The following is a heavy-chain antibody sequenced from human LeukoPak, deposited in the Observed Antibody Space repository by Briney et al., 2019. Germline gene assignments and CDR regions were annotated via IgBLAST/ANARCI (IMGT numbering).Heavy chain of an antibody. V-gene: IGHV3-48*03. CDR1: GFTFSSHE. J-gene: IGHJ4*02. Sequence: PGGSLRLSCAASGFTFSSHEMNWVRQAPGKGLEWVSYISSSGSAKYYADSVKGRFTISRDNAKNYLDLQMNSLRAEDTAVYYCARAAHYDSSGYYRPDYWGQGTLVTVSS. CDR3: ARAAHYDSSGYYRPDY. D-gene: IGHD3-22*01. CDR2: ISSSGSAK.